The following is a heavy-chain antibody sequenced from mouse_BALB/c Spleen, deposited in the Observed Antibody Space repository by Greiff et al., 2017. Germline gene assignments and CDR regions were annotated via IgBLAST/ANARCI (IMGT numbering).Heavy chain of an antibody. CDR1: GFNIKDTY. V-gene: IGHV14-3*02. Sequence: EVQLQQSGAELVRSGASVKLSCTASGFNIKDTYMHWVKQRPEQGLEWIGRIDPANGNTKYDPKFQGKATITADTSSNTAYLQLSSLTSEDTAVYYCARVPLYYYGSSLYYFDYWGQGTTLTVSS. CDR2: IDPANGNT. J-gene: IGHJ2*01. D-gene: IGHD1-1*01. CDR3: ARVPLYYYGSSLYYFDY.